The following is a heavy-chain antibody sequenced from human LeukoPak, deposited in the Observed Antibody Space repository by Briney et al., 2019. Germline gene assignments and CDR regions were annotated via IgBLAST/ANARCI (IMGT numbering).Heavy chain of an antibody. D-gene: IGHD1-26*01. V-gene: IGHV1-18*01. CDR3: ARDLWRGSPTSYYFDY. CDR2: ISAYNGNT. Sequence: GASVKVSCKASGYTFTSYGISWVRQAPGQGLEWMGWISAYNGNTNYAQKLQGRVTMTTDTSTSTAYMELRSLRSDDTAVYYCARDLWRGSPTSYYFDYWGQGTLVTVSS. CDR1: GYTFTSYG. J-gene: IGHJ4*02.